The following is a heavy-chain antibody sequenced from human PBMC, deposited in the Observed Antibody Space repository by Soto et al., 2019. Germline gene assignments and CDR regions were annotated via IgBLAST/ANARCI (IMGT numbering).Heavy chain of an antibody. V-gene: IGHV3-9*01. CDR3: ARSVDFPDAFDF. J-gene: IGHJ3*01. Sequence: GGSLRLSCAGSGFTFDDYAMNWVRQSPGKGLEWVSGISWNSGSIGYADSVKGRFTISRDNAQNSLYLQMNNLITEDTALYYCARSVDFPDAFDFWGQGTMVTVSS. CDR2: ISWNSGSI. CDR1: GFTFDDYA.